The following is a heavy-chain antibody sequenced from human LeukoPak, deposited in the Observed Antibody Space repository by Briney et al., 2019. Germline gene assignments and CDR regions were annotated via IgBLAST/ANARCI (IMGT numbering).Heavy chain of an antibody. V-gene: IGHV4-61*01. CDR2: IYSDGTS. D-gene: IGHD3-22*01. CDR1: DGSVSSGNYY. Sequence: SETLSLTCTVSDGSVSSGNYYWSWIRRPPGMRLEWFAYIYSDGTSNYNPSLRSRVTISVDTSKNQFSLKLRSVTAADTAVYFCARGDSSDSYGDYFDYWGQGTLVTVSS. J-gene: IGHJ4*02. CDR3: ARGDSSDSYGDYFDY.